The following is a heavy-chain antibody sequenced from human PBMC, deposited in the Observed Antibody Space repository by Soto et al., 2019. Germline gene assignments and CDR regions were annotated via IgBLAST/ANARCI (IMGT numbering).Heavy chain of an antibody. Sequence: SETLSLTCAVYGGSFSRYYWSWIRQPPGKGLEWIGEINHSGSTNYNPSLKSRVTISVDTSKNQFSLKLSSVTAADTAVYYCARTNSYYHYGLAVPGQRTTVTVSS. V-gene: IGHV4-34*01. CDR3: ARTNSYYHYGLAV. CDR2: INHSGST. D-gene: IGHD2-8*01. J-gene: IGHJ6*02. CDR1: GGSFSRYY.